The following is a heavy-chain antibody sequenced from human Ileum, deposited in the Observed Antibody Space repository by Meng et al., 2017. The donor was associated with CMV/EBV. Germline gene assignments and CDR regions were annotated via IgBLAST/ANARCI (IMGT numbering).Heavy chain of an antibody. V-gene: IGHV4-31*02. CDR1: GASLSSGDYH. D-gene: IGHD3-16*01. CDR3: AREYGGRYDFDY. CDR2: IHHSGRV. Sequence: VSGASLSSGDYHWRWIRQHPGKGLEWLGYIHHSGRVYYNPSLKSRVTISMDTSKNQFSLRLNSVTAADTAVHYCAREYGGRYDFDYWGQGILVTVSS. J-gene: IGHJ4*02.